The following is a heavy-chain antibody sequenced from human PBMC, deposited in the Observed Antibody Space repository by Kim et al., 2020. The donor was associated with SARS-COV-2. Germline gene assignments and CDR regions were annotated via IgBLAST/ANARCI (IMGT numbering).Heavy chain of an antibody. Sequence: GGSLRLSCAASGFTFSDYYMSWIRQAPGKGLEWVSYISSSGSTIYYTDSVKGRFTISRDNAKNSLYLQMNSLRAEDTAVYYCARGIRVPYYYGSGSYGCDYWGQGTLVTVSS. V-gene: IGHV3-11*01. D-gene: IGHD3-10*01. J-gene: IGHJ4*02. CDR3: ARGIRVPYYYGSGSYGCDY. CDR2: ISSSGSTI. CDR1: GFTFSDYY.